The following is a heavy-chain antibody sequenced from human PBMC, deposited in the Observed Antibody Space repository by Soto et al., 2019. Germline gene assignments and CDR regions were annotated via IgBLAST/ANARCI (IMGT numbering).Heavy chain of an antibody. Sequence: QVQLVESGGGVVQPGRSLRLSCAASGFTFSSYGMHWVRQAPGKGLEWVAVLWYDGSNKYYADSVKGRFTISRDNSNNTLYLQMNRLRAEATAVYYCAREDGYVAFDIWGQGTMVTVSS. CDR3: AREDGYVAFDI. J-gene: IGHJ3*02. CDR2: LWYDGSNK. V-gene: IGHV3-33*01. CDR1: GFTFSSYG. D-gene: IGHD5-12*01.